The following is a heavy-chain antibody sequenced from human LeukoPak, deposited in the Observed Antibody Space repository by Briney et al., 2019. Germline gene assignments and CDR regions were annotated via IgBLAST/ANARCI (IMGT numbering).Heavy chain of an antibody. CDR2: IHHSGST. D-gene: IGHD4-17*01. CDR3: ARNGYYSADY. V-gene: IGHV4-4*02. Sequence: SGTLSLTCAVSGGSISSGWWWSWVRQPPGKGLEWIGEIHHSGSTNYNPSLKSRVTISVDKSKNQFSLMLTSVTAADTAVYYCARNGYYSADYWGQGTLVTVSS. CDR1: GGSISSGWW. J-gene: IGHJ4*02.